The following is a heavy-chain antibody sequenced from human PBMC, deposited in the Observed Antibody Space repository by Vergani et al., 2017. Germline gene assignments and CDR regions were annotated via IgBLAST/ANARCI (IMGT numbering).Heavy chain of an antibody. CDR1: GGSISSSSYY. D-gene: IGHD4-23*01. V-gene: IGHV4-39*07. Sequence: QLQLQESGPGLVKPSETLSLTCTVSGGSISSSSYYWGWIRQPPGKGLEWIGSIYYSGSTYYNPSLKSRVTISVDTSKNQFSLKLSSVTAADTAVYYCARLTKTVVTSRVSDYWGQGTLVTVSS. CDR3: ARLTKTVVTSRVSDY. J-gene: IGHJ4*02. CDR2: IYYSGST.